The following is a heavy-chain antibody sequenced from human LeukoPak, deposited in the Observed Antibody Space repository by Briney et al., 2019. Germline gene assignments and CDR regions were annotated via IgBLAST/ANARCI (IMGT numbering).Heavy chain of an antibody. CDR1: GFTVNSND. J-gene: IGHJ4*02. D-gene: IGHD2/OR15-2a*01. CDR3: AKAIAFTSDY. V-gene: IGHV3-53*01. CDR2: ISSDGRT. Sequence: GGSLRLSCAASGFTVNSNDMSWVRQAPGKGLEWVSVISSDGRTYYADSVKGRFTISRDNSKNTLYLQMNSLRAEDTAVYYCAKAIAFTSDYWGQGTLVTVSS.